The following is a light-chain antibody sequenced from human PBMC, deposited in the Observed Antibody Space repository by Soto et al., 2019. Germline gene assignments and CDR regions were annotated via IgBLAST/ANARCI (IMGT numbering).Light chain of an antibody. CDR3: QQYYSFPRT. CDR1: QSIGTN. CDR2: DAS. Sequence: DIQMTQSPSSLSASVGDRVTITCRASQSIGTNLNWYHQKPGKAPNLLIYDASSLQSGVPSRFSGSGSGTDFTLTISSLQPEDFATYFFQQYYSFPRTFGQGTKLESK. V-gene: IGKV1-39*01. J-gene: IGKJ2*01.